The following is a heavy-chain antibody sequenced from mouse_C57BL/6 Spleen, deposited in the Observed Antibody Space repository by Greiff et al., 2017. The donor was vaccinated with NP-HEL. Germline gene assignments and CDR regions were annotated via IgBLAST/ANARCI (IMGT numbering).Heavy chain of an antibody. Sequence: EVKLVESEGGLVQPGSSMKLSCTASGFTFSDYYMAWVRQVPEKGLEWVANINYDGSSTYYLDSLKSRFIISRDNAKNILYLQMSSLKSEDTATYYCARGLYYYGSSYSYFDYWGQGTTLTVSS. CDR2: INYDGSST. CDR3: ARGLYYYGSSYSYFDY. CDR1: GFTFSDYY. V-gene: IGHV5-16*01. J-gene: IGHJ2*01. D-gene: IGHD1-1*01.